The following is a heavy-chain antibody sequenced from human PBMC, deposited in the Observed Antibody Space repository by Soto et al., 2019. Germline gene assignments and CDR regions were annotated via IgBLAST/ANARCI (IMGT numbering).Heavy chain of an antibody. D-gene: IGHD2-2*01. CDR1: GGSISSSSYY. Sequence: PSETLSLTCTVSGGSISSSSYYWGWIRQPPGKGLEWIGSIYYSGSTYYNPSLKSRVTISVDTSKNQFSLKLSSVTAADTAVYYCARHRDIVVVPAPTAPYSGPGAILTVSS. CDR2: IYYSGST. J-gene: IGHJ4*02. V-gene: IGHV4-39*01. CDR3: ARHRDIVVVPAPTAPY.